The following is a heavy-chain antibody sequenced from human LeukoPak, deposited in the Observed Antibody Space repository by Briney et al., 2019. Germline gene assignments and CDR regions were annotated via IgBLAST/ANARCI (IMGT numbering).Heavy chain of an antibody. J-gene: IGHJ4*02. D-gene: IGHD5-18*01. CDR2: IKSKADDGTV. Sequence: GGSLRLSCAASGFSFNNAWMSWVRQAPGKGPEWVGRIKSKADDGTVDYATPVKGRFTISRDDSKNTLYLQMNSLKTEDTAVYYCATGRSATVMVPFDYWGQGTLVTVSS. CDR1: GFSFNNAW. CDR3: ATGRSATVMVPFDY. V-gene: IGHV3-15*01.